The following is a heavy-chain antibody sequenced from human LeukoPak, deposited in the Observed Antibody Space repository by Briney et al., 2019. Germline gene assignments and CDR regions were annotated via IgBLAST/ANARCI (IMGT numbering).Heavy chain of an antibody. CDR1: GGSVNSGSYY. CDR3: ARAAYSGSYHSDY. D-gene: IGHD1-26*01. Sequence: PTETLSLTCTVSGGSVNSGSYYWNWIRQPPGKGLEWIGYIYYSGGTNYNPSLKSRVTISVDTSKNQFSLKLSSVTAADTAVYYCARAAYSGSYHSDYWGQGTLVTVSS. V-gene: IGHV4-61*01. CDR2: IYYSGGT. J-gene: IGHJ4*02.